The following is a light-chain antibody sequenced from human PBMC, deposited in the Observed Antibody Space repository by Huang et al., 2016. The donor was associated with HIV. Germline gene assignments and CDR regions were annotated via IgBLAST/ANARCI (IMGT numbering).Light chain of an antibody. V-gene: IGKV1-12*01. CDR2: AAS. CDR1: QDINRW. J-gene: IGKJ4*01. Sequence: DIQMTQSPSSVSASVGDRISFTCRASQDINRWLAWYQQKTGKAPKLLIYAASTLQGGVPSRFSGRVSGTGFTLTINNLQPEDFATYFCQQAVSFPLTFGGGTKVEIK. CDR3: QQAVSFPLT.